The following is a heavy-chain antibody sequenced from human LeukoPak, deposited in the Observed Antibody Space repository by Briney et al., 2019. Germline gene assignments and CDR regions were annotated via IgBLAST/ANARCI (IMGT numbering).Heavy chain of an antibody. Sequence: LRLSCAASGFTFSTYVMNWVRQPPGKGLEWIGYIYHSGSTYYNPSLKSRVTISVDRSKNQFSLKLSSVTAADTAVYYCARVDNYYYYYMDVWGKGTMVTVSS. J-gene: IGHJ6*03. CDR3: ARVDNYYYYYMDV. CDR2: IYHSGST. D-gene: IGHD3-22*01. V-gene: IGHV4-30-2*01. CDR1: GFTFSTYV.